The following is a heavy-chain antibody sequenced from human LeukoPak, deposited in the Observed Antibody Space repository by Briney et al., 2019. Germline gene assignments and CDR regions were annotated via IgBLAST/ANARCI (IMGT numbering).Heavy chain of an antibody. J-gene: IGHJ3*02. CDR1: GGSISSYY. CDR2: IYYSGST. CDR3: ARDRRTLDAFDI. D-gene: IGHD2-15*01. V-gene: IGHV4-59*12. Sequence: SETLSLTCTVSGGSISSYYWSWIQQPPGKGLEWIGYIYYSGSTNYNPSLKSRVTISVDTSKNQFSLKLSSVTAADTAVYYCARDRRTLDAFDIWGQGTMVTVSS.